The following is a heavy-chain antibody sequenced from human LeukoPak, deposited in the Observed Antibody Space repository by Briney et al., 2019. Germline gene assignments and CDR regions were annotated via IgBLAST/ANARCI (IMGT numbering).Heavy chain of an antibody. CDR1: GFIFTHYG. J-gene: IGHJ4*02. CDR3: VRGRGESGYDYFDY. V-gene: IGHV3-33*01. D-gene: IGHD5-12*01. Sequence: GGSLRLSCAASGFIFTHYGMHWVRQAPGKGLERVAIIWYDGSNIYYVDSVKGRFTISRDNSKNTLFLQMNSLRAEDTAVYYCVRGRGESGYDYFDYWGQGTLVTVSS. CDR2: IWYDGSNI.